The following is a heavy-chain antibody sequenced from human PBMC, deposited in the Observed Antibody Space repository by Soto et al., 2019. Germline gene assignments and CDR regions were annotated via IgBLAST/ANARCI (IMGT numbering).Heavy chain of an antibody. Sequence: VESLKISCKGSGYSFTRYWIGWVRQMPGKGLEWMGIIYPGDSDTRYSPSFKGQVTISADKSISTAYLQWSSLKASDTAMYYCAPHGETDSSRRYASAYYYYSGMDVWGQGTTVTVSS. J-gene: IGHJ6*02. CDR2: IYPGDSDT. CDR1: GYSFTRYW. V-gene: IGHV5-51*01. D-gene: IGHD6-19*01. CDR3: APHGETDSSRRYASAYYYYSGMDV.